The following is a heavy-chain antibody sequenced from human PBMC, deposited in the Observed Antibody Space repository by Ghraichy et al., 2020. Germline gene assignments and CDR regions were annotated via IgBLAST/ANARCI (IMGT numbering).Heavy chain of an antibody. V-gene: IGHV4-59*01. CDR3: ARGGPYDFWSGYFHFDY. CDR1: GGSISSYY. Sequence: SETLSLTCTVSGGSISSYYWSWIRQPPGKGLEWIGYIYYSGSTNYNPSLKSRVTISVDTSKNQFSLKLSSVTAADTAVYYCARGGPYDFWSGYFHFDYWGQGTLVTVSS. D-gene: IGHD3-3*01. CDR2: IYYSGST. J-gene: IGHJ4*02.